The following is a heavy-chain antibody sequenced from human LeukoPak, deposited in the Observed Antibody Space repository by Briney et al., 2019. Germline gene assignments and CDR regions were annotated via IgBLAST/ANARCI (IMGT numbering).Heavy chain of an antibody. V-gene: IGHV3-21*01. J-gene: IGHJ4*02. CDR3: AREVRLRSSWRRTYYFDY. D-gene: IGHD6-13*01. CDR2: ISSSSNFI. Sequence: PGGSLRLSCAASGFTFRSYSMNWVRQAPGKGLEWVSSISSSSNFIYYADSVKGRFTISRDNAKNSLYLQMNSLRAEDTAVYYCAREVRLRSSWRRTYYFDYWGQGTLVTVSS. CDR1: GFTFRSYS.